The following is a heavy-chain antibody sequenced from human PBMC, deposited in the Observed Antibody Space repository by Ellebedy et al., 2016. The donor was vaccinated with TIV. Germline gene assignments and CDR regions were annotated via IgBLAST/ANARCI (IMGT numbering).Heavy chain of an antibody. D-gene: IGHD2-21*01. Sequence: SVKVSXKPSGGTFSIYSINWVRQAPGQGLDWMGGINPVFGTANYAQKFQDRVTITADESTSTAHMELSSLKSEDTAVYYCAKALSYMVVGGAFDIWGQGTKVTVSS. V-gene: IGHV1-69*13. CDR2: INPVFGTA. CDR3: AKALSYMVVGGAFDI. J-gene: IGHJ3*02. CDR1: GGTFSIYS.